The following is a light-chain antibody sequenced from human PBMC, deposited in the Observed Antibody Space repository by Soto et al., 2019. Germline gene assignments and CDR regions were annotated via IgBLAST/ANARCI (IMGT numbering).Light chain of an antibody. J-gene: IGLJ2*01. Sequence: QAVVTQPPSASGTPGQRVTISCSGSSSNIGAYTVTWYQHFPGTAPKLLIHSNNQRPSGVRDRFSGSKSGTSASLAISGLQSEDEADYYCAAWDDSLNGPVFGGGTKVTVL. CDR1: SSNIGAYT. CDR2: SNN. CDR3: AAWDDSLNGPV. V-gene: IGLV1-44*01.